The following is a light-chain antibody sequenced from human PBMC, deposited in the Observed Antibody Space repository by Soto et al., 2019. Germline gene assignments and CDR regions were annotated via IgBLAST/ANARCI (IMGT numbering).Light chain of an antibody. V-gene: IGLV2-14*01. CDR2: DVS. CDR1: SSDVGGYNY. J-gene: IGLJ1*01. Sequence: QSALTQPASVSGSPGQSITISCTGTSSDVGGYNYVSWYQQHPGKAPKLMIYDVSNRPSGVSNRFSGSKSGNTASVTISGLQAEDEADYYCSSYTSSSTLYVFGTGTKLTVL. CDR3: SSYTSSSTLYV.